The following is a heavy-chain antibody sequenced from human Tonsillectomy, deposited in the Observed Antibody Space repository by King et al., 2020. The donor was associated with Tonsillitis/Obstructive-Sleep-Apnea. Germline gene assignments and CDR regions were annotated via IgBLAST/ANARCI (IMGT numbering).Heavy chain of an antibody. CDR3: AKPKRYQVLFDAFDI. CDR1: GFTFSSYG. V-gene: IGHV3-30*18. CDR2: ISYDGSNK. J-gene: IGHJ3*02. D-gene: IGHD2-2*01. Sequence: VQLVESGGGVVQPGRSLRLSCAASGFTFSSYGMHWVRQAPGKGLEWVAVISYDGSNKDYADSVKGRFTISRDNSKNTLYVQMNSLRGEDTAVYYCAKPKRYQVLFDAFDIWGQGTMVTVSS.